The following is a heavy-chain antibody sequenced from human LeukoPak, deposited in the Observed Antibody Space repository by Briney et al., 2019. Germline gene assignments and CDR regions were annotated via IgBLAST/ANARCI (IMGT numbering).Heavy chain of an antibody. CDR3: AKGDTAMMRRYYFDT. J-gene: IGHJ4*02. CDR1: GFTFNKYV. CDR2: ISGSGGSA. Sequence: GGSLRLSCAASGFTFNKYVVSWVRQAPGKGLEWVSVISGSGGSAYYADSVKGRFTISRDSSTDTLYLQMNSLGAEDTAVYYCAKGDTAMMRRYYFDTWGQGTLVTVSS. D-gene: IGHD5-18*01. V-gene: IGHV3-23*01.